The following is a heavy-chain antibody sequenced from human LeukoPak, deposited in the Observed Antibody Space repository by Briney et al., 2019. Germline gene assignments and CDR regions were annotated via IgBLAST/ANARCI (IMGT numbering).Heavy chain of an antibody. CDR2: ISGSGGST. CDR1: GFTFSSYA. CDR3: AKDRRTIVVVVTHWFDP. V-gene: IGHV3-23*01. D-gene: IGHD2-15*01. J-gene: IGHJ5*02. Sequence: GGSLRLSCAASGFTFSSYAMSWVRQAPGKGLEWVSAISGSGGSTYYADSVRGRFTISRDNSKNTLYLQMNSLRAEDTAVYYCAKDRRTIVVVVTHWFDPWGQGTLVTVSS.